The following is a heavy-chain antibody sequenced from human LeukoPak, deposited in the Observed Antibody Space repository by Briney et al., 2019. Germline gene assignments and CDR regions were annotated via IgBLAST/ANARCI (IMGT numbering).Heavy chain of an antibody. D-gene: IGHD2-8*01. CDR2: FDPEDGET. V-gene: IGHV1-24*01. CDR1: GYTFTSYC. J-gene: IGHJ4*02. Sequence: GASVKVSCKASGYTFTSYCISWVRQAPGKGLEWMGGFDPEDGETIYAQKFQGRVTMTEDTSTDTAYMELSSLRSEDTAVYYCAQYCTNVVCRYYFDSWGQGTLVTVSS. CDR3: AQYCTNVVCRYYFDS.